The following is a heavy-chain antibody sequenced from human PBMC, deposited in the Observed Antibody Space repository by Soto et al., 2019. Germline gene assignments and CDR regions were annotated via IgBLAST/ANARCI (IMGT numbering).Heavy chain of an antibody. CDR2: IIPMLDVA. J-gene: IGHJ6*02. CDR3: ARGVVVVIAAGYYYHAMDA. Sequence: QVQLVQSGAEVKKPGSSVKVSCKASGGTFSSYGINWVRQAPGQGLEWMGRIIPMLDVANYAQNFQGRVKINADRSTSTAYMELSSLRSEDTAVYYCARGVVVVIAAGYYYHAMDAWGQGTTVTVSS. V-gene: IGHV1-69*02. CDR1: GGTFSSYG. D-gene: IGHD2-15*01.